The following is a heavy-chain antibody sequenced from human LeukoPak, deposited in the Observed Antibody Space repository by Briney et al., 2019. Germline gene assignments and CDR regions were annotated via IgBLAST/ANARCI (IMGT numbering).Heavy chain of an antibody. CDR3: ARDLIDRGSLDY. D-gene: IGHD3-16*02. CDR2: ISSSSSYI. CDR1: GFTFSIYG. V-gene: IGHV3-21*01. J-gene: IGHJ4*02. Sequence: PGGSLRLSCAASGFTFSIYGMHWVRQAPGKGLEWVSSISSSSSYIYYADSVKGRFTISRDNAKNSLYLQMNSLRAEDTAVYYCARDLIDRGSLDYWGQGTLVTVSS.